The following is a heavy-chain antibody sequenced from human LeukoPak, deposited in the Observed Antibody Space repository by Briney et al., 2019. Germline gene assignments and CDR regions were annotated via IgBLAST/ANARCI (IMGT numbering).Heavy chain of an antibody. CDR1: GGSISRSNW. CDR2: IYHSGST. V-gene: IGHV4-4*02. CDR3: ARISSEGTAADY. J-gene: IGHJ4*02. Sequence: SGTLSLTCAVSGGSISRSNWWNWVRQPPGKGLEWIGEIYHSGSTNYNPSLRSRVTISLDKSENQFSLKLSSVTAADTAVYYCARISSEGTAADYWGQGTLVTVSS. D-gene: IGHD6-13*01.